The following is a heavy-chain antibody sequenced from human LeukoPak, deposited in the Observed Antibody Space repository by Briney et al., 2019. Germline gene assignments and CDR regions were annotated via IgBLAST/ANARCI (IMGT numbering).Heavy chain of an antibody. CDR3: TAIREYCDSAGCYSPYFYYYMDV. CDR2: IKTKQDGGTT. J-gene: IGHJ6*03. V-gene: IGHV3-15*01. CDR1: GFTFGNSW. Sequence: GGSLRLSCAASGFTFGNSWMNWVRQAPGKGLEWVGRIKTKQDGGTTDYATPVKGRFTISRDDSRNTLYLQMNSLRTDDTAIYYCTAIREYCDSAGCYSPYFYYYMDVWGKGTTVAVSS. D-gene: IGHD2-15*01.